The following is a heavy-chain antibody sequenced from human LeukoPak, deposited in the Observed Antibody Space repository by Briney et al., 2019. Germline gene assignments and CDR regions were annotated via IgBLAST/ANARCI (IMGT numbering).Heavy chain of an antibody. Sequence: GGSLRLSCAASGFTFSSYSMNWVRQAPGKGLEWVSSISSSSSYIYYADSVKGRFTISRDNSKNTLYLQMNSLRAEDTAVYYCAKVTTETFHYGDTGIYYFDYWGQGTLVTVSS. CDR2: ISSSSSYI. J-gene: IGHJ4*02. D-gene: IGHD4-17*01. CDR3: AKVTTETFHYGDTGIYYFDY. V-gene: IGHV3-21*04. CDR1: GFTFSSYS.